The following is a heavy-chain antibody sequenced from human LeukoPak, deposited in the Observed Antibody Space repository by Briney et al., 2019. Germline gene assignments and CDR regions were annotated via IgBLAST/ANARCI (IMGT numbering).Heavy chain of an antibody. V-gene: IGHV3-21*01. J-gene: IGHJ4*02. CDR1: GFTFSSYR. CDR2: ISSSSSYI. CDR3: ARMGDILTGYPVDY. Sequence: PGGSLRLSCAASGFTFSSYRMNWVRQAPGKGLEWVSSISSSSSYIYYADSVKGRFTISRDNAKNSLYLQMNSLRAEDTAVYYCARMGDILTGYPVDYWGQGTLVTVSS. D-gene: IGHD3-9*01.